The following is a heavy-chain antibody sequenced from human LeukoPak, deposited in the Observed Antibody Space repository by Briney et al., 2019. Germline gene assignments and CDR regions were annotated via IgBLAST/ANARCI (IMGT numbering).Heavy chain of an antibody. V-gene: IGHV4-61*02. CDR1: GGFISSGSYY. Sequence: SETLSLTCTVSGGFISSGSYYWSWIRQPAGKGLEWIGRIYTSGSTNYNPSLKSRLTISVDTSKNQFSLKLSSVTAADTAVYYCAIEGAMVRGVYFDYWGRGTLVTVSS. J-gene: IGHJ4*02. D-gene: IGHD3-10*01. CDR2: IYTSGST. CDR3: AIEGAMVRGVYFDY.